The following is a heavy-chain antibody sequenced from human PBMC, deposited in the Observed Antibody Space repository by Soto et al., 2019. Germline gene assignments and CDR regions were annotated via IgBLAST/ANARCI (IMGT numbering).Heavy chain of an antibody. CDR1: GGSISSGDYY. Sequence: SETLSLTCTVSGGSISSGDYYWSWIRQPPGKGLEWIGYIYYSGSTYYNPSLKSRVTISVDTSKNQFSLELSSVTAADTAVYYCARAPLTGYPGFDYWGQGTLVTVSS. V-gene: IGHV4-30-4*01. CDR2: IYYSGST. J-gene: IGHJ4*02. CDR3: ARAPLTGYPGFDY. D-gene: IGHD3-9*01.